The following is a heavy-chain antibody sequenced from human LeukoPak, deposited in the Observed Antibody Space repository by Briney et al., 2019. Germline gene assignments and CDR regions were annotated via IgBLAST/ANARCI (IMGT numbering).Heavy chain of an antibody. CDR3: AKAKTQAMVLPGNY. CDR2: ISSSSSYT. Sequence: GGSLRLSCAASGFTFSDYYMSWIRQAPGKGLEWVSYISSSSSYTNYADSVKGRFTISRDNAKNSLYLQMNSLRAGDTAVYYCAKAKTQAMVLPGNYWGQGTLVTVSS. CDR1: GFTFSDYY. D-gene: IGHD5-18*01. J-gene: IGHJ4*02. V-gene: IGHV3-11*05.